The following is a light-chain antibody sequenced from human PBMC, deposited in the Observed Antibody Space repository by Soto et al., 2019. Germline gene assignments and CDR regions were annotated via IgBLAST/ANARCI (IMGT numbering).Light chain of an antibody. CDR3: SSFTTTSTYV. V-gene: IGLV2-14*02. Sequence: QSALAQPASVSGSPGQSITISCTGTSGFLGSFSLVSWYQQHPGTAPKLMIYEVTNRPSGVSNRFSGSKSGSTASLTISGLQAEDEADYYCSSFTTTSTYVFGTGTKLTVL. CDR2: EVT. J-gene: IGLJ1*01. CDR1: SGFLGSFSL.